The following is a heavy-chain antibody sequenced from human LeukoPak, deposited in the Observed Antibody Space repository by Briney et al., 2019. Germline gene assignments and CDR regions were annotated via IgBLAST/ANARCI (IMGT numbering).Heavy chain of an antibody. CDR3: ARLTDKSSDYYFFFDY. V-gene: IGHV4-59*01. CDR1: GASISSYY. Sequence: SETLSLTCTVSGASISSYYWSWIRQPPGKGLEWIGCIYYSGSTNYNPSLKSRVTMSVDTSKNQLSLNLNSVTAADTAVYYCARLTDKSSDYYFFFDYWGQGTLVTVSS. J-gene: IGHJ4*02. D-gene: IGHD3-22*01. CDR2: IYYSGST.